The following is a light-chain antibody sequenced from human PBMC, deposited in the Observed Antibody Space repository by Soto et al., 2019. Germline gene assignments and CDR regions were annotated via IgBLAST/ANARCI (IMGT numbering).Light chain of an antibody. J-gene: IGKJ3*01. CDR1: QGISSF. CDR2: GAS. V-gene: IGKV1-9*01. CDR3: QQLNSFPIP. Sequence: IPLTQSPSSLSASVGDRVTITCRASQGISSFLAWYQQKPGKAPKLLIYGASTLQSGVPSRFSGSGSGTDFTLTIGSLQPEDFATYYCQQLNSFPIPFGPGTKVDSK.